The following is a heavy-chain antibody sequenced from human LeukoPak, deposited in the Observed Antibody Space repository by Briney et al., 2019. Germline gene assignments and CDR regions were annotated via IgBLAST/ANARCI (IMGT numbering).Heavy chain of an antibody. CDR2: IIPIFGTA. CDR3: ARGGNYYDSSGYYFPGDY. V-gene: IGHV1-69*13. D-gene: IGHD3-22*01. Sequence: SVKVSCKASGGTFSSYAISWVRQAPGQGLEWMGGIIPIFGTANYAQKFQGRVTITADESTSTAYMELSSLRSEDTAVYYCARGGNYYDSSGYYFPGDYWGQGTLVTVSS. CDR1: GGTFSSYA. J-gene: IGHJ4*02.